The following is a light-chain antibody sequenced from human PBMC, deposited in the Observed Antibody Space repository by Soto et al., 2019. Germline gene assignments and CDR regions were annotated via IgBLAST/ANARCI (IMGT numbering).Light chain of an antibody. CDR3: CAYAGTLAPYV. CDR1: SSDVGGNNF. Sequence: QSALTQPRSVSGSPGQSVTISCAGSSSDVGGNNFVSWYQQQPGRAPKLLISDVSQRPSGVPERFSGSKSGNTASLALSGLQAADEADHSGCAYAGTLAPYVFRTGTTVTVL. V-gene: IGLV2-11*01. J-gene: IGLJ1*01. CDR2: DVS.